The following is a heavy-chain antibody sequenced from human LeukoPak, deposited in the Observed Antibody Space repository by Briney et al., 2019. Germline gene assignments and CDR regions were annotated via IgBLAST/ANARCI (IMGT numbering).Heavy chain of an antibody. V-gene: IGHV4-34*01. D-gene: IGHD2-2*01. CDR1: GGSFSGYY. CDR2: INHSGGT. Sequence: PSETLSLTCAVYGGSFSGYYWSWIRQPPGKGLEWIGEINHSGGTNYNPSLKSRVTISVDTSKNQFSLKLSSVTAADTAVYYCARVGYCSSTSCYGFDYWGQGTLVTVSS. J-gene: IGHJ4*02. CDR3: ARVGYCSSTSCYGFDY.